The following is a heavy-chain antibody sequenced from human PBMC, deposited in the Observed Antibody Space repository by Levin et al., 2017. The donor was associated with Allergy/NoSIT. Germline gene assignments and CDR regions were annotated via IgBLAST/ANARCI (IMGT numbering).Heavy chain of an antibody. CDR2: INPKSGGT. CDR3: ARDGGGSSRSFDP. V-gene: IGHV1-2*02. Sequence: ASVKVSCRASGYSFPGYYMHWVRQAPGQGLEWMGWINPKSGGTKYAQKFQGRVTMTRNTSTRTAYLEVYRLRSDDTALYYCARDGGGSSRSFDPWGQGTLVTVSS. D-gene: IGHD2-15*01. CDR1: GYSFPGYY. J-gene: IGHJ5*02.